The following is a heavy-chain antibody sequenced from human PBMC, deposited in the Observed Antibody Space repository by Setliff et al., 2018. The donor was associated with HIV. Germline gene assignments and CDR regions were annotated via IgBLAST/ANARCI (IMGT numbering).Heavy chain of an antibody. Sequence: SETLSLTCAVSTYSISSGYYWGWIRQPPGKGLEWIATIFHSGITSYNPSLRSRVTISVDTSRNQFSLKLTSVTAADTAVYYCAKDGPYYCNGGSCYDVWGQGILVTVSS. CDR1: TYSISSGYY. D-gene: IGHD2-15*01. J-gene: IGHJ4*02. CDR3: AKDGPYYCNGGSCYDV. CDR2: IFHSGIT. V-gene: IGHV4-38-2*02.